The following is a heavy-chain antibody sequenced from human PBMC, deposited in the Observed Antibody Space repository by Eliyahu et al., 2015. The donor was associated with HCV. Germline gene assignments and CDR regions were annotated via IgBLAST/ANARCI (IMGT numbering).Heavy chain of an antibody. Sequence: QVQLVQSGAEVKNPGASVKVSCKASGYTFTGXYHIHWVRQAPGQGLEWEGWVHPNSGGTNYAQKFQGRVTMTRDTSIRTAYMELSSLRSDDTAVYYCATERNSNDPSGYYDYWGQGTLLTVSS. CDR2: VHPNSGGT. J-gene: IGHJ4*02. CDR3: ATERNSNDPSGYYDY. V-gene: IGHV1-2*02. CDR1: GYTFTGXYH. D-gene: IGHD3-22*01.